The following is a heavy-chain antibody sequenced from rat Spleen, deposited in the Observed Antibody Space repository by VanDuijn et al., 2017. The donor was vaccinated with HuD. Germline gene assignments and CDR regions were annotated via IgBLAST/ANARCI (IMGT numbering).Heavy chain of an antibody. Sequence: EVQLVESDGGLVQPGRSLKLSCVASGFTFNNYWMTWIRQAPGKGLEWVAMSTYDGSTTYHRDSVKGRFTISRDNAKSTLYLQMDSLRSEDTATYYCARRDYGYNWFAYWGQGTLVTVSS. D-gene: IGHD1-7*01. CDR2: STYDGSTT. J-gene: IGHJ3*01. CDR3: ARRDYGYNWFAY. CDR1: GFTFNNYW. V-gene: IGHV5-31*01.